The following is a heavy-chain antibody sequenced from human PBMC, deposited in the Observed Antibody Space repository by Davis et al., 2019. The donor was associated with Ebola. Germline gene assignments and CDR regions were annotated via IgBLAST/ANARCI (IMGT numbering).Heavy chain of an antibody. Sequence: AASVKVSCKASGYTFTSYAMHWVRQAPGQRLEWMGWINAGNGNTKYSQNFQGRVTITRDTSASTAYMELSSLRSEDTAVYYCARGLTVTPFDYWGQGTLVTVSS. J-gene: IGHJ4*02. V-gene: IGHV1-3*01. CDR1: GYTFTSYA. CDR2: INAGNGNT. D-gene: IGHD4-17*01. CDR3: ARGLTVTPFDY.